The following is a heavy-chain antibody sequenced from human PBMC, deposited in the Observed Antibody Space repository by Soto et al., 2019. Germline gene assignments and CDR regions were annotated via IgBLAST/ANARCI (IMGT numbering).Heavy chain of an antibody. CDR3: ASRESSYLDPSAVDY. CDR2: ISAYNGIT. Sequence: GASVKVSCKASGYTFSSYGISWVLQAPGQGLEWMGWISAYNGITNYAQKFQGRVTITTDKSTSTAYMELSSLRSEDTAVYYCASRESSYLDPSAVDYWGQGTLVTVSS. CDR1: GYTFSSYG. V-gene: IGHV1-18*01. J-gene: IGHJ4*02. D-gene: IGHD1-26*01.